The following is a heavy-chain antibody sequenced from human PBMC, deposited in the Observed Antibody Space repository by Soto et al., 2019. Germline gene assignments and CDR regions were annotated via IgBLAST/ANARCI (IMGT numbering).Heavy chain of an antibody. CDR2: IYTSGNT. D-gene: IGHD2-8*01. CDR1: GASVTSYY. V-gene: IGHV4-4*07. CDR3: ARDGVGPHGMDV. J-gene: IGHJ6*02. Sequence: QAQLQESDPGLVKPSDTLSLTCTVSGASVTSYYWSWVRQPAGKGLDWIGRIYTSGNTDYNPSLKSRVTMSLDTSKNQFSLKVRSVTAADTAVYFCARDGVGPHGMDVWGQGTTVTVSS.